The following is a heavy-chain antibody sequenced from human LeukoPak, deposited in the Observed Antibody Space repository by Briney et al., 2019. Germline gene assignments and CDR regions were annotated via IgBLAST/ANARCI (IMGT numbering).Heavy chain of an antibody. V-gene: IGHV4-4*07. CDR1: GGSISSYY. D-gene: IGHD2-2*01. CDR3: ARDLTRAVGYCSSTSCYYNWFDP. J-gene: IGHJ5*02. Sequence: PSETLSLTCTVSGGSISSYYWSWIRQPAGKGLEWIGRIYTSGSTNYNPSLKSRVTMSVDTSKNQFSLKLSSVTAADTAVYYCARDLTRAVGYCSSTSCYYNWFDPWGQGTLDTVSS. CDR2: IYTSGST.